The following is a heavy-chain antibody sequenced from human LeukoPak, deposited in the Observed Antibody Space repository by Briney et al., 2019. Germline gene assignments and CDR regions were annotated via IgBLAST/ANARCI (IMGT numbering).Heavy chain of an antibody. CDR2: IYYSGSS. D-gene: IGHD6-19*01. CDR3: ARRQDSSAWYSFDN. CDR1: GGSVTSSY. J-gene: IGHJ4*02. V-gene: IGHV4-59*08. Sequence: SETLSLTCTVSGGSVTSSYWSWIRQPPGKGLDYIGFIYYSGSSNYNPSLKSRVTMSVDTSKNQVSLKLSSVTGTDTAVYYCARRQDSSAWYSFDNWGQGTLVTVAS.